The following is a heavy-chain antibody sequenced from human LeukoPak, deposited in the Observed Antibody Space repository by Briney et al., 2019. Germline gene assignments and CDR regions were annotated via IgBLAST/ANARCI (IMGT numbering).Heavy chain of an antibody. CDR2: ISAYNGNT. Sequence: ASVKVSCKASGYTFTNYGISWVRQAPGQGLEWLGWISAYNGNTNYAQKLQGRVTMTTDTSTTTAYMELRSLRFDDTAVYYCARDASGAFDIWGQGTMVTVSS. V-gene: IGHV1-18*01. D-gene: IGHD3-10*01. CDR3: ARDASGAFDI. CDR1: GYTFTNYG. J-gene: IGHJ3*02.